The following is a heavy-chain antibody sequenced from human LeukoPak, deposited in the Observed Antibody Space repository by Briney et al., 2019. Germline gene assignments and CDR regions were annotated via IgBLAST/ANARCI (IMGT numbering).Heavy chain of an antibody. CDR1: GFTFSDYY. J-gene: IGHJ3*02. CDR3: ASSGYSSGWHAFDI. V-gene: IGHV3-11*06. CDR2: ISSSSYT. Sequence: GGSLRLSCAASGFTFSDYYMSWIRQAPGKGLEWVSYISSSSYTNYADSVKGRFTISRDNAKNSLYLQMNSLRAEDTAVYYCASSGYSSGWHAFDIWGQGAMVTVSS. D-gene: IGHD6-19*01.